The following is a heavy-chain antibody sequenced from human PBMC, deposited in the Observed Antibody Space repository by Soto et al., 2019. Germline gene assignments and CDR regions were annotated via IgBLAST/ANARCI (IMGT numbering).Heavy chain of an antibody. D-gene: IGHD3-22*01. CDR2: ISGSGGST. CDR3: AKDRYYDSSGYYADY. CDR1: GFTFSSYA. V-gene: IGHV3-23*01. Sequence: EVQLLESGGGLVQPGGSLRLSCAASGFTFSSYAMSWVRQAPGKGLEWVSAISGSGGSTYYADSVKGWFTISRDNSKNTLYLQMNSLRAEDTAVYYCAKDRYYDSSGYYADYWGQGTLVTVSS. J-gene: IGHJ4*02.